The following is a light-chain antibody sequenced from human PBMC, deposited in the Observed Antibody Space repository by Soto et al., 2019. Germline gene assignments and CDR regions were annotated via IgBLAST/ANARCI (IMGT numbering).Light chain of an antibody. CDR1: SNDVGGYNF. Sequence: QSVLTQPRSVSGSPGQSVTISCTGTSNDVGGYNFVSWYQQHPGKVPNLFIYDVSRRPSGVPDRFSGSKSGNTASLTISGLQAEAEAAYYCSSYAGSYTSVFGGGTKLTVL. CDR2: DVS. J-gene: IGLJ2*01. CDR3: SSYAGSYTSV. V-gene: IGLV2-11*01.